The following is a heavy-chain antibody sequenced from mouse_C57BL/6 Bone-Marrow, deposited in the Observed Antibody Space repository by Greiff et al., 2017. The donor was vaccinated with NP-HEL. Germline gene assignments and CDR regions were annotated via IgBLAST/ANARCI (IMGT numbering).Heavy chain of an antibody. J-gene: IGHJ3*01. Sequence: VQLQQSGPELVKPGASVKMSCKASGYTFTDYNMHWVKQSHGKSLEWIGYINPNNGGTSYNQKFKGKATLTVNKSSSTAYMELRSLTSEDSAVYYCARSGDNYYVRFAYWGQGTLVTVSA. CDR3: ARSGDNYYVRFAY. CDR1: GYTFTDYN. D-gene: IGHD1-1*01. CDR2: INPNNGGT. V-gene: IGHV1-22*01.